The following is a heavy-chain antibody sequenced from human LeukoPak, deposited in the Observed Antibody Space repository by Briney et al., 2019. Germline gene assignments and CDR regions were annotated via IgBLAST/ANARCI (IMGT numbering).Heavy chain of an antibody. CDR2: TYYSGST. J-gene: IGHJ6*03. CDR3: AREVVTGTTAYYYYMDV. V-gene: IGHV4-30-4*08. D-gene: IGHD1-7*01. Sequence: SQTLSLTCTVSGGSISSGDYYWSWIRQPPGKGLEWIGYTYYSGSTYYNPSLKSRVTISVDTSKNQFSLKLSSVTAADTAVYYCAREVVTGTTAYYYYMDVWGEGTTVTVSS. CDR1: GGSISSGDYY.